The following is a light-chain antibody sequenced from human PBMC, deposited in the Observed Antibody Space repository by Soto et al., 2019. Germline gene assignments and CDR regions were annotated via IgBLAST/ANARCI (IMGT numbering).Light chain of an antibody. J-gene: IGKJ2*01. V-gene: IGKV3-20*01. CDR2: GAS. Sequence: DIVLTQSPGTLSLSPGEGATLSCRASKSLTNVFLAWYQQKPGQAPRLLIYGASRRATGIPDRFSGSGSGTDFTLTISRLEPEDFAVYFCHQYATSPYTFGQGTTLEIK. CDR1: KSLTNVF. CDR3: HQYATSPYT.